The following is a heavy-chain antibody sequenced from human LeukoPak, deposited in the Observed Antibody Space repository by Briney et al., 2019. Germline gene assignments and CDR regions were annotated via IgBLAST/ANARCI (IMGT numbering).Heavy chain of an antibody. CDR3: AKAHYYGSGDY. CDR2: ISGSSTYI. Sequence: GGSLRLSCAASGFSFSSYSMNWVRQAPGKGLEWVSSISGSSTYIYYADSVKGRFTISRDNSKNTLYLQMNSLRAEDTAVYYCAKAHYYGSGDYWGQGTLVTVSS. CDR1: GFSFSSYS. J-gene: IGHJ4*02. V-gene: IGHV3-21*04. D-gene: IGHD3-10*01.